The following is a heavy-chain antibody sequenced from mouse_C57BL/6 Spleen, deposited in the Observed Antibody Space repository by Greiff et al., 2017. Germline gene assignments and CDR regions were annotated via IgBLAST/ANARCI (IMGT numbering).Heavy chain of an antibody. V-gene: IGHV7-3*01. CDR3: ARCDSSGYYAMDY. CDR1: GFTFTDYY. J-gene: IGHJ4*01. CDR2: IRNKANGYTT. D-gene: IGHD3-2*02. Sequence: EVKLMESGGGLVQPGGSLSLSCAASGFTFTDYYMSWVRQPPGKALEWLGFIRNKANGYTTEYSASVKGRFTISRDNSQSILYLQMNALRAEDSATYYCARCDSSGYYAMDYWGQGTSVTVSS.